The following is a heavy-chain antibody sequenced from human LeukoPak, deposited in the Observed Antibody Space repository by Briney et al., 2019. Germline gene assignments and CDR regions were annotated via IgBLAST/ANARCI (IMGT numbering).Heavy chain of an antibody. CDR3: ARDMVVPAAIPANWFDP. Sequence: PSETLSLTCTVSGGSISSSSYYWGWIRQPRGKGLEWIGSIYYSGSTYYNPSLKSRVTISVDTSKNQFSLKLSSVTAADTAVYYCARDMVVPAAIPANWFDPWGQGTLVTVSS. CDR2: IYYSGST. J-gene: IGHJ5*02. V-gene: IGHV4-39*07. CDR1: GGSISSSSYY. D-gene: IGHD2-2*02.